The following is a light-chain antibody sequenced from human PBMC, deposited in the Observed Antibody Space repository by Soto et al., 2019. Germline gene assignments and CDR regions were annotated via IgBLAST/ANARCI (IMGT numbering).Light chain of an antibody. V-gene: IGKV1-39*01. CDR2: AAS. CDR1: QRISNY. J-gene: IGKJ2*01. Sequence: DIQMTQSPSSLSASVGDRVTITCRASQRISNYLKWYQHKPGKAPRLLNYAASSLQSGVPSRFSGSGYGTDFSLTISSLQPADFATYCCRQSYSTLDFTFDQGTKVEIK. CDR3: RQSYSTLDFT.